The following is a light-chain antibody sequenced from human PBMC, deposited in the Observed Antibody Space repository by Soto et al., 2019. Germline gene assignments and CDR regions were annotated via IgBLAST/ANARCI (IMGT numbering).Light chain of an antibody. J-gene: IGKJ1*01. CDR2: DGS. Sequence: DIQMTQSPSTLSASVGDRVTITCRASQRFSSGLAWYQQKPGKAPKLLICDGSDLQSGIPSRFSGSGSGTEFTLSISSLQPDDFATYYCQQMRTFGQGTKVEIK. CDR1: QRFSSG. V-gene: IGKV1-5*01. CDR3: QQMRT.